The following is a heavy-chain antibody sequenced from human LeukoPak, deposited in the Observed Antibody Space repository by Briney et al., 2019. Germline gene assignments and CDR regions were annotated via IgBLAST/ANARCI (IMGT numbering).Heavy chain of an antibody. Sequence: SETLSLTCTVSGYSISSGYYWGWIRQPPGKGLEWIGEINHSGSTNYNPSLKSRVTISVDTSKNQFSLKVNSVTAADTAVYYCARRGYTYGWGWFDPWGQGTLVTVSS. V-gene: IGHV4-38-2*02. CDR3: ARRGYTYGWGWFDP. D-gene: IGHD5-18*01. CDR1: GYSISSGYY. J-gene: IGHJ5*02. CDR2: INHSGST.